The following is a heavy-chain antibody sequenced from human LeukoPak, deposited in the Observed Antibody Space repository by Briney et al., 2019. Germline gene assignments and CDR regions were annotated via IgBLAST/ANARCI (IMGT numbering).Heavy chain of an antibody. CDR3: ARERTIEAAGPFQH. V-gene: IGHV3-48*04. Sequence: GGSLSLSCAASGFTFSTYSMNWVRQPPGKGLVWVSYISSSSSAIYYADSVKGRFTISRDNAKNSLYLQMNSLRAEDTAVYYCARERTIEAAGPFQHWGQGTLVTVSS. CDR1: GFTFSTYS. D-gene: IGHD6-13*01. J-gene: IGHJ1*01. CDR2: ISSSSSAI.